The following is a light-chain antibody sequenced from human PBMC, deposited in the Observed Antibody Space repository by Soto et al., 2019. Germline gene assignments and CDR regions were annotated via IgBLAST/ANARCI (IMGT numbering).Light chain of an antibody. Sequence: QSALTQPASVSGSPGQSIIISGSGISSDNYVSWYQQHPGTAPKLIIYAVTSRPSGVSNRFSGSKSGNTASLTISGLQAEDEADYYCSSYTSSTIVVFGGGTMLTVL. CDR2: AVT. CDR1: SSDNY. V-gene: IGLV2-14*01. J-gene: IGLJ2*01. CDR3: SSYTSSTIVV.